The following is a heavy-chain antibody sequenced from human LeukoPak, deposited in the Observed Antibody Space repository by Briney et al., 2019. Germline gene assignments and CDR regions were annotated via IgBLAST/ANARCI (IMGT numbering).Heavy chain of an antibody. D-gene: IGHD2-2*01. Sequence: GRSLRLSCAASGFTFSSYGMPWVRQAPGKGLEWVAVIWYDGSNKYYADSVKGRFTISRDNSKNTLYLQMNSLRAEDTAVYYCARGKRGPAACLDYWGQGTLVTVSS. CDR2: IWYDGSNK. CDR3: ARGKRGPAACLDY. CDR1: GFTFSSYG. J-gene: IGHJ4*02. V-gene: IGHV3-33*01.